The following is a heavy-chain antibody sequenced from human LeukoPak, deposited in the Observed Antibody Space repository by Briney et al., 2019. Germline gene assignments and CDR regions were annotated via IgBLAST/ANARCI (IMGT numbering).Heavy chain of an antibody. Sequence: PGGSLRLSCAASGFTFSSYDMHWVRQATGKGLEWVSAISGSGGSTYYADSVKGRFTISRDNSKNTLYLQMNSLRAEDTAVYYCAKTPGKRCSGGSCYLFDYWGQGTLVTVSS. CDR3: AKTPGKRCSGGSCYLFDY. J-gene: IGHJ4*02. CDR2: ISGSGGST. V-gene: IGHV3-23*01. D-gene: IGHD2-15*01. CDR1: GFTFSSYD.